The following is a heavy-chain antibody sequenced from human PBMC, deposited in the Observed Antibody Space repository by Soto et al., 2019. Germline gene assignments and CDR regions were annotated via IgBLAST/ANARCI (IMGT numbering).Heavy chain of an antibody. Sequence: SETLSLTCTVSGGSISISSYYWGLIRQPPGKGLEWIGSIYYSGSTYYNPSLKSRVTISVDTSKNQFSLKLSSVTAADTAVYYCARQKDSDWFDPWGQGTLVTVSS. V-gene: IGHV4-39*01. J-gene: IGHJ5*02. D-gene: IGHD2-15*01. CDR1: GGSISISSYY. CDR3: ARQKDSDWFDP. CDR2: IYYSGST.